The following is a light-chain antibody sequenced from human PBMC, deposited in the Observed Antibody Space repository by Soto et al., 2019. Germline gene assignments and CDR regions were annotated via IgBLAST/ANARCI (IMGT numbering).Light chain of an antibody. CDR2: AAS. Sequence: QMTQSPSSLSASVGDRVTITCRASQNIGTYLNWYQRKPGKSPSLLIFAASTWQSGVPSRFSGSGSGTDFTLTVNSVEAEGFATYYCQQGYTSALTFGQGTRLEI. CDR3: QQGYTSALT. V-gene: IGKV1-39*01. J-gene: IGKJ5*01. CDR1: QNIGTY.